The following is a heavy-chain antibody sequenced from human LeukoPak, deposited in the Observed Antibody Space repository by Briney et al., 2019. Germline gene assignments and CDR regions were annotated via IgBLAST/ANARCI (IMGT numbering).Heavy chain of an antibody. CDR3: ARVTLNLGCGEPHYFDY. Sequence: GGSLRLSCAASGFTFSSYAMHWVRQAPGKGLEWVAVISYDGSNKYYADSVKGRFTISRDNSKNTLYLQMNSLRAEDTAVYYCARVTLNLGCGEPHYFDYGGQGPLATVS. D-gene: IGHD3-10*01. J-gene: IGHJ4*02. V-gene: IGHV3-30-3*01. CDR2: ISYDGSNK. CDR1: GFTFSSYA.